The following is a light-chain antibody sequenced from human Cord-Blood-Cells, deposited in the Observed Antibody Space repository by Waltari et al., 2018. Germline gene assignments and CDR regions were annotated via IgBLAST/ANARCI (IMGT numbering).Light chain of an antibody. CDR3: SSYTSSSTLYV. J-gene: IGLJ1*01. CDR1: SSDVGGYNY. V-gene: IGLV2-14*01. CDR2: DVS. Sequence: QSALTQPASVSGSPGQSITISCTGTSSDVGGYNYVSWYQQHPGKAPKLMSYDVSNRPSGVSNRFSGSKSGNTAALTISGLQAEDEADDYCSSYTSSSTLYVFGTGTKVTVL.